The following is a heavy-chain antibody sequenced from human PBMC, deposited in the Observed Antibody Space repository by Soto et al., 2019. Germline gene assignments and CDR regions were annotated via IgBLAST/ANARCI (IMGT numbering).Heavy chain of an antibody. Sequence: GESLKISCKGSGYSFTNYWISWVRQMPGKGLEWMGNIDPGDSYTNYSPSFQGRVTISVDKSISTAYLQWSSLKASDTAMYYCARHVVVVVGATVAWLDPWGQGTLVTVSS. J-gene: IGHJ5*02. V-gene: IGHV5-10-1*01. CDR3: ARHVVVVVGATVAWLDP. CDR1: GYSFTNYW. D-gene: IGHD2-15*01. CDR2: IDPGDSYT.